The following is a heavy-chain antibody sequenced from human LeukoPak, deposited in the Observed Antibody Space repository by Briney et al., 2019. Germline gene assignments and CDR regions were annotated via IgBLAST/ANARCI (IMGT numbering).Heavy chain of an antibody. D-gene: IGHD3-10*02. Sequence: GGSLRLSCVASGFKFHIYAVNWVRQAPGKGLEGVSAISGSCDSTHYADSVKGRLTISRENSKNTIYLEISTLRGEDTAVYYCAKDRGPYVGIDNNSLDPWGQGTLVIVSS. CDR3: AKDRGPYVGIDNNSLDP. CDR1: GFKFHIYA. CDR2: ISGSCDST. J-gene: IGHJ5*02. V-gene: IGHV3-23*01.